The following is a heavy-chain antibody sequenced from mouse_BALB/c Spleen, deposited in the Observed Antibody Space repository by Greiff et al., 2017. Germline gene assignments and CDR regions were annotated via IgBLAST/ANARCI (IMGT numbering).Heavy chain of an antibody. CDR3: ARENDYVPFAY. CDR2: ISYDGSN. V-gene: IGHV3-6*02. Sequence: EVQVVESGPGLVKPSQSLSLTCSVTGYSITSGYYWNWIRQFPGNKLEWMGYISYDGSNNYNPSLKNRISITRDTSKNQFFLKLNSVTTEDTATYYCARENDYVPFAYWGQGTLVTVSA. J-gene: IGHJ3*01. D-gene: IGHD2-4*01. CDR1: GYSITSGYY.